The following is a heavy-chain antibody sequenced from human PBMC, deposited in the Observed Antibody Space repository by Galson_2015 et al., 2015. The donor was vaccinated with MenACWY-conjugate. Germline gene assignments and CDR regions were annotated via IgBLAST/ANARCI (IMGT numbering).Heavy chain of an antibody. CDR2: INAGNGNT. J-gene: IGHJ4*02. CDR3: AREGAMVRAIFDY. D-gene: IGHD3-10*01. V-gene: IGHV1-3*01. Sequence: SVKVSCKASGYTFTSYAMHWVRRAPGQRLEWMGWINAGNGNTKYSQKFQGRVTITRDTSASTAYMELSSLRSEDTAVYYCAREGAMVRAIFDYWGQGTLVTVSS. CDR1: GYTFTSYA.